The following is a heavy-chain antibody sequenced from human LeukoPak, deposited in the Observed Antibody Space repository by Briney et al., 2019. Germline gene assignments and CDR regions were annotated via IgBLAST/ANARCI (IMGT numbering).Heavy chain of an antibody. J-gene: IGHJ5*02. D-gene: IGHD6-19*01. Sequence: ASVKVSCKASGGTFSSYAISWVRQAPGQGLEWMGGIIPIFGTANYAQKFQGRVTITADESTSTAYMELSSLRSEDAAVYYCARDSTPSECQLLWLHSSGWSAWGQGTLVTVSS. V-gene: IGHV1-69*13. CDR1: GGTFSSYA. CDR3: ARDSTPSECQLLWLHSSGWSA. CDR2: IIPIFGTA.